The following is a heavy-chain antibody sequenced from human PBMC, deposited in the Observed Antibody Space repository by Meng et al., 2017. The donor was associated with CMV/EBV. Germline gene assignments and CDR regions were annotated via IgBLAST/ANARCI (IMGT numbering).Heavy chain of an antibody. CDR2: INPNSGGT. Sequence: ASVKVSCKASGYTFTGYYMHWVRQAPGQGLEWMGWINPNSGGTNYAQKFQGRVTMTSDTSISTAYMELSRLRSDDTAVYYCARAFDNCNYEGVDYWGQGTLVTVSS. CDR1: GYTFTGYY. J-gene: IGHJ4*02. V-gene: IGHV1-2*02. D-gene: IGHD1-7*01. CDR3: ARAFDNCNYEGVDY.